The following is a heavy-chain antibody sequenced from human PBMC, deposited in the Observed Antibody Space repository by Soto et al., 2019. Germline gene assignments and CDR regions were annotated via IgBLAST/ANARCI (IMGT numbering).Heavy chain of an antibody. CDR3: ASCPGGPDGPGDY. Sequence: QVQLVQSGAEVKKPGASVKVSCKASGYTFTNYAMHWVRQAPGQRLEWMGWINAGNGNTKYSQKFQGRVTITRDTSESSAYMDLSSLRSEDTAVYDCASCPGGPDGPGDYWGQRTLVTVSS. CDR1: GYTFTNYA. D-gene: IGHD2-15*01. V-gene: IGHV1-3*01. CDR2: INAGNGNT. J-gene: IGHJ4*02.